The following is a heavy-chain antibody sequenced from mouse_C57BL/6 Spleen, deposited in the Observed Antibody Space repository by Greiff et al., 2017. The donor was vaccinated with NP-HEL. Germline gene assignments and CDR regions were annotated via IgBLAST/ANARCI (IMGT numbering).Heavy chain of an antibody. D-gene: IGHD1-1*01. CDR1: GFTFSDYY. Sequence: EVKLMESGGGLVQPGGSLKLSCAASGFTFSDYYMYWVRQTPEKRLEWVAYISNGGGSTYYPDTVKGRFTISRDNAKNTLYLQISRLKSEDTAMYYCARYYYGSSYAMDYWGQGTSVTVSS. J-gene: IGHJ4*01. V-gene: IGHV5-12*01. CDR3: ARYYYGSSYAMDY. CDR2: ISNGGGST.